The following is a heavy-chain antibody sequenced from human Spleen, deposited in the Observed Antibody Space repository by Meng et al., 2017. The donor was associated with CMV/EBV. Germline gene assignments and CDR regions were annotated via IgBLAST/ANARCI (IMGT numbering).Heavy chain of an antibody. V-gene: IGHV3-15*01. CDR2: IKSKVDGETI. D-gene: IGHD1-1*01. CDR3: STGGYFIDY. J-gene: IGHJ4*02. Sequence: GESLKISCAASGFTFSSYSMNWVRQAPGKGLEWVGRIKSKVDGETIDYAAPVKGRFSISRDDSINTVYLQMNSLKTEDTAVYYCSTGGYFIDYWGQGTLVTVSS. CDR1: GFTFSSYS.